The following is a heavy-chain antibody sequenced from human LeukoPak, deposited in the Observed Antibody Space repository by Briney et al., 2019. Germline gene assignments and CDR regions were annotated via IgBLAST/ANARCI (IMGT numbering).Heavy chain of an antibody. CDR1: GGSISGTNW. Sequence: SETLSLTCGVSGGSISGTNWWSWVRQPPGQGLEWIGEISLAGQTNYNPSLNGRVTMSLDKSSNQLSLHLTSVTAADMATYYCSRESGPFCPFGYWGQGTLVIVSS. CDR2: ISLAGQT. J-gene: IGHJ4*02. V-gene: IGHV4/OR15-8*02. D-gene: IGHD1-26*01. CDR3: SRESGPFCPFGY.